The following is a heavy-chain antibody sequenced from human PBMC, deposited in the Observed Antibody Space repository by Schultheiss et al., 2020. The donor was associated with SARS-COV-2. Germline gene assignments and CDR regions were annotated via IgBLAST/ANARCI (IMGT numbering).Heavy chain of an antibody. J-gene: IGHJ4*02. CDR1: GFTFSNAW. CDR2: ISSSSSYI. V-gene: IGHV3-21*01. CDR3: ASVIPGIAAAGTSLIDY. D-gene: IGHD6-13*01. Sequence: GGSLRLSCAASGFTFSNAWMSWVRQAPGKGLEWVSSISSSSSYIYYADSVKGRFTISRDNAKNSLYLQMNSLRAEDTAVYYCASVIPGIAAAGTSLIDYWGQGTLVTVSS.